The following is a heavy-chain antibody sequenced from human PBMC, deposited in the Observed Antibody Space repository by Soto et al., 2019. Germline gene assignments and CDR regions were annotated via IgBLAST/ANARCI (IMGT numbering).Heavy chain of an antibody. CDR2: ISAYNGNT. J-gene: IGHJ6*02. CDR1: GYTFTSYG. V-gene: IGHV1-18*04. D-gene: IGHD6-13*01. Sequence: ASVKVSCKASGYTFTSYGISWVRQAPGQGLEWMGWISAYNGNTNYAQKLQGRVTMTTDTSTSTAYMELRSLRSDDTAVYYCATVRIAAAGGIYYYGMDVWGQGTTVTVSS. CDR3: ATVRIAAAGGIYYYGMDV.